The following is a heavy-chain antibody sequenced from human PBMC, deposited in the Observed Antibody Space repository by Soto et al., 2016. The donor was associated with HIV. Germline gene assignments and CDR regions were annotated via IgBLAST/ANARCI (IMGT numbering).Heavy chain of an antibody. D-gene: IGHD4-17*01. V-gene: IGHV3-64D*06. CDR3: VKETYGRPPPY. CDR1: GFTFGNFT. Sequence: EVQLVESGGGLVQPGGSLRLSCTASGFTFGNFTMHWVRQAPGKRLEYVSAITAKGSSTYYADSVKGRFTISRDNSKNTLFFQMSSLRSEDTALYYCVKETYGRPPPYWGQGTLVTVSS. J-gene: IGHJ4*02. CDR2: ITAKGSST.